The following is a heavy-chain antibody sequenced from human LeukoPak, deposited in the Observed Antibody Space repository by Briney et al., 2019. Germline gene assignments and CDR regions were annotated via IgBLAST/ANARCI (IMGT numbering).Heavy chain of an antibody. CDR3: ARGWGERGKCRGGTCNNPQFDY. Sequence: GGSLRLSCAASGFTFSGYIMNWVRQAPGKGLEWVSFIGTSGNPIYYADSVKGRFTVSRDNAKNSLYLQMNSLRAEDTAVYYCARGWGERGKCRGGTCNNPQFDYWGRGTLVTVSS. CDR2: IGTSGNPI. D-gene: IGHD2-15*01. J-gene: IGHJ4*02. V-gene: IGHV3-48*01. CDR1: GFTFSGYI.